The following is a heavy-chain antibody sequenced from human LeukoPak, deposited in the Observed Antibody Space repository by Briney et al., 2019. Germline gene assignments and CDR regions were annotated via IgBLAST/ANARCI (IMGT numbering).Heavy chain of an antibody. D-gene: IGHD6-19*01. CDR2: ISTSASDI. V-gene: IGHV3-11*01. CDR1: GFRFSDYY. J-gene: IGHJ4*02. CDR3: AKDRIAVAGQFDY. Sequence: GGSLRLSCAASGFRFSDYYMSWIRQAPGKGLEWISYISTSASDIHYSDSVKGRFTMSRDNAKSSLYLQMNSLRAEDTAVYYCAKDRIAVAGQFDYWGQGTLVTVSS.